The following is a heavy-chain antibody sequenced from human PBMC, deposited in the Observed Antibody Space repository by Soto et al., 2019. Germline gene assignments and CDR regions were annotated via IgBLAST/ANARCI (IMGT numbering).Heavy chain of an antibody. V-gene: IGHV1-69*06. CDR2: IIPIFGTA. D-gene: IGHD3-3*01. CDR1: GGTFSSYA. J-gene: IGHJ5*02. Sequence: ASVKVSCKASGGTFSSYAISWVRQAPGQGLEWMGGIIPIFGTANYAQKFQGRVTITADKSTSTAYMELSSLRSEDTVVYYCARVPPLHYDFWSGYRYYSWFDPWGQGTLVTVSS. CDR3: ARVPPLHYDFWSGYRYYSWFDP.